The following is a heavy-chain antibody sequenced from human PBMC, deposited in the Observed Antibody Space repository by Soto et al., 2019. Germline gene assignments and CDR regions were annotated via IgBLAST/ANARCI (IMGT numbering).Heavy chain of an antibody. CDR2: IRGSGDIT. J-gene: IGHJ6*02. Sequence: EVQLLESGGGLVQPGGSLRLSCAASGFTFSSYAMXWXXXXXXXXXXXXSAIRGSGDITSYADSVRGRFAISRDNSKXXXXXXXXXXXXXXXXXXXXXXXXXXXXXXXXGMDVWGLGTTVTVSS. CDR3: XXXXXXXXXXXXGMDV. V-gene: IGHV3-23*01. CDR1: GFTFSSYA.